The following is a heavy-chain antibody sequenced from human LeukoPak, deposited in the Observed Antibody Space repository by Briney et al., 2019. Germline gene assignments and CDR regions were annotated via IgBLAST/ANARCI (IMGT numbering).Heavy chain of an antibody. V-gene: IGHV3-7*01. J-gene: IGHJ4*02. CDR3: ARLRGLSSGTYRYQTALEY. CDR1: GFTFSSYG. D-gene: IGHD1-26*01. CDR2: IKQDGSEK. Sequence: GGSLRLSCAASGFTFSSYGMSWVRQAPGKGLEWVANIKQDGSEKYYVDSVKGRFTVSRDNTKNSLYLQMNGLRVEDTSVYYCARLRGLSSGTYRYQTALEYWGQGSLVTVSS.